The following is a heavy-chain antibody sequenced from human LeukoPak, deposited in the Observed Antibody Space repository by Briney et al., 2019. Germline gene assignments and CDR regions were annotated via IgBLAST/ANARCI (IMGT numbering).Heavy chain of an antibody. CDR1: GFTFSSYA. V-gene: IGHV3-21*01. J-gene: IGHJ4*02. Sequence: GGSLRLSCAASGFTFSSYAMSWVRQAPGKGLEWVSPISSSSSYIYYADSVKGRFTISRDNAKNSLYLQMNSLRAEDTAVYYCAREPEDTGFDYWGQGTLVTVSS. CDR3: AREPEDTGFDY. CDR2: ISSSSSYI. D-gene: IGHD1-14*01.